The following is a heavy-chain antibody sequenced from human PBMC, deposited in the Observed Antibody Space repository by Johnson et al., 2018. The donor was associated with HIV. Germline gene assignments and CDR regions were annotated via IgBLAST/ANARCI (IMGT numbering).Heavy chain of an antibody. CDR3: ARERATLWFRASGAAFDI. V-gene: IGHV3-74*01. Sequence: EVQLVESGGGLVQPGESLRLSCAASGFTFRTYWMHWVRQSPGKGLEWLSHISSDGITTAYTDSVRGRFTISRDNAKNSLYLQMNSLRAEDTAVYYCARERATLWFRASGAAFDIWGQGTMVTVSS. D-gene: IGHD3-10*01. CDR1: GFTFRTYW. CDR2: ISSDGITT. J-gene: IGHJ3*02.